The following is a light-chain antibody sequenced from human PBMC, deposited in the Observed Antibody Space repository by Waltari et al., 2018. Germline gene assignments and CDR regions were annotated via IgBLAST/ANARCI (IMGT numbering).Light chain of an antibody. Sequence: EIVLTPSPATLSVSPGDSVTLSCRASQSVGTNLAWYQHSPGRAPRLLVYRASTRASYIPARFSASGSGTEFTLSISTLQSEDSAVFYCQQYNDWPRTFGQGTKVEIK. V-gene: IGKV3D-15*01. J-gene: IGKJ1*01. CDR3: QQYNDWPRT. CDR2: RAS. CDR1: QSVGTN.